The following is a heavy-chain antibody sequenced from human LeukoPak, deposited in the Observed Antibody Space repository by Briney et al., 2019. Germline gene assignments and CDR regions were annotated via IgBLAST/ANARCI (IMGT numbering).Heavy chain of an antibody. CDR3: VRDIIYGADFSDV. J-gene: IGHJ6*04. CDR2: ISYDGSDK. CDR1: GFSFSTYA. Sequence: GRSLRLSCAASGFSFSTYAMHWVRQAPGKGLEWVAFISYDGSDKYYADSVKGRFTVSRDNSKNTLFLQVHNLRPDDTAVFYCVRDIIYGADFSDVWGKGTTVTVSS. D-gene: IGHD4-17*01. V-gene: IGHV3-30*04.